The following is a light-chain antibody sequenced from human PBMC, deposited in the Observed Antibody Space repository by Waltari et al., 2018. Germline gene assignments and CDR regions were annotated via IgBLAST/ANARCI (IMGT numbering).Light chain of an antibody. J-gene: IGLJ1*01. CDR2: KDS. CDR1: ALSKQH. CDR3: QSSDSSGNDYV. V-gene: IGLV3-25*03. Sequence: SLELTQSPSVAVSPGQTAGITCSGDALSKQHVYWYQQRPGQAPVLVLFKDSERPSGIPERFSGSRSRTTGTLTITGVQAEDEADYYCQSSDSSGNDYVFGPGTKVTVL.